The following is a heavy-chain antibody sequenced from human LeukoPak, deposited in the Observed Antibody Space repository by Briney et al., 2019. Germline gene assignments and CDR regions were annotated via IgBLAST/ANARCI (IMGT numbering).Heavy chain of an antibody. CDR1: GYRFPTYV. CDR2: IAPYNGNM. V-gene: IGHV1-18*01. D-gene: IGHD2-8*01. CDR3: ARGGVGVNWFDP. J-gene: IGHJ5*02. Sequence: ASVKVSCKCSGYRFPTYVFIWLRQPPGQGLEWMGWIAPYNGNMNYAQKFQDRVTMDTDTSTSTAYMEVRSLRSDDTAVYYCARGGVGVNWFDPWGQGTLVTVSS.